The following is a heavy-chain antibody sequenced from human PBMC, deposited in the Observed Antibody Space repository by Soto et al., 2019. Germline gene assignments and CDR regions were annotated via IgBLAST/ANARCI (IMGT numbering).Heavy chain of an antibody. CDR2: IYWNDDK. CDR1: GFSLSTSGGG. J-gene: IGHJ4*02. D-gene: IGHD3-22*01. Sequence: SGPTLVNPTQTLTLTCTFSGFSLSTSGGGVGWVRQPPGKALEWLALIYWNDDKRYSPALKSRLTITKDTSKNQVVLTMTNMDPVDTATYYCAHVHGTGTYYDDVGDYWGQGTLVTVSS. CDR3: AHVHGTGTYYDDVGDY. V-gene: IGHV2-5*01.